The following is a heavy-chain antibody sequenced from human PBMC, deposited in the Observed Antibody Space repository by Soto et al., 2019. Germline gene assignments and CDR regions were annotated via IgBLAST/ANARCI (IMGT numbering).Heavy chain of an antibody. CDR3: ADLSGWFDY. D-gene: IGHD6-19*01. V-gene: IGHV4-34*01. J-gene: IGHJ4*02. CDR2: INHSGST. Sequence: QVQLQQWGAGLLKPSETLSLTCAVYGGSFSGYYWSWIRQPPGKGLEWIGEINHSGSTNYNPSLKSRVTNSVDTSKNHFSLRLSSVTAADTAVYYCADLSGWFDYWGQGTLVTVSS. CDR1: GGSFSGYY.